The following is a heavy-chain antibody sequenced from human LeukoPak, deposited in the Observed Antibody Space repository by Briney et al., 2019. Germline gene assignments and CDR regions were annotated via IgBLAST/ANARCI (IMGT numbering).Heavy chain of an antibody. J-gene: IGHJ4*02. D-gene: IGHD3-9*01. CDR2: ISWNSGSI. CDR3: AKAELYLLRYFDFDY. Sequence: GRSLRLSCAASGFIFDDYAMHWVRQAPGKGLEWVSGISWNSGSIGYADSVKGRFTISRDNAKNSLYLQMNSLRAEDTALYYCAKAELYLLRYFDFDYWGQGTLVTVSS. V-gene: IGHV3-9*01. CDR1: GFIFDDYA.